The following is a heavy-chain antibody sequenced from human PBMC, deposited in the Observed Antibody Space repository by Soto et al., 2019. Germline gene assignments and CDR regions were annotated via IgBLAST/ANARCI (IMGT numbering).Heavy chain of an antibody. Sequence: LLPLSLTRSVADGSIVGLGYYRVSVRQPPGKGLEWIGSLYHSGTTYFNPSLKSRVTSSEETSKNQFSLKLSSVTASDTAVFYCARLIHCKTTSCYFDYWGQGTLVTVSS. J-gene: IGHJ4*02. CDR2: LYHSGTT. D-gene: IGHD2-2*01. CDR1: DGSIVGLGYY. CDR3: ARLIHCKTTSCYFDY. V-gene: IGHV4-39*01.